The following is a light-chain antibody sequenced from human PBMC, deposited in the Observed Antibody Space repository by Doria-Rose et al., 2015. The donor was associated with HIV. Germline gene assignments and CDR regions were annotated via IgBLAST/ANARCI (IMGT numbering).Light chain of an antibody. CDR1: QSFSSTY. V-gene: IGKV3-20*01. CDR2: DGS. Sequence: TQSPGTLSLSPGERATLSCRASQSFSSTYLAWYQQKPGQAPSLLIYDGSTRATGIPDRISASGSVTDFTLTINRLEPEDFALYYCHQYGTSWTFGQGTRWKS. CDR3: HQYGTSWT. J-gene: IGKJ1*01.